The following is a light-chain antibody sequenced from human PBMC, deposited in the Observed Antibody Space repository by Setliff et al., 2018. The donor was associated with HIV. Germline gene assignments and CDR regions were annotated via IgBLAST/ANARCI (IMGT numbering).Light chain of an antibody. CDR2: DVS. Sequence: QSALAQPRSVSGSPGQSVTISCTGTSGDVGGYNYVSWYQQHPGKAPKLMIYDVSKRPSGVPDRFSGSKSGNTASLTISGLQAEDEADYYCCSYAGSYTYVVFGGGTKVTVL. CDR3: CSYAGSYTYVV. J-gene: IGLJ2*01. CDR1: SGDVGGYNY. V-gene: IGLV2-11*01.